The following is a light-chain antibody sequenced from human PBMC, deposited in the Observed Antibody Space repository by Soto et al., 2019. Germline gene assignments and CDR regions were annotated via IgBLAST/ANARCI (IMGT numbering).Light chain of an antibody. CDR1: QSVSSSY. CDR3: RRYGTPLLT. Sequence: EIVVTQSPGTLSLSPGERATLSCRASQSVSSSYLAWYQQKPGQAPRLLIYGASSRATGIPDRFRGSGAGTDLTLTISSRDPEDFAGNYFRRYGTPLLTFDHGTKVKSN. J-gene: IGKJ1*01. CDR2: GAS. V-gene: IGKV3-20*01.